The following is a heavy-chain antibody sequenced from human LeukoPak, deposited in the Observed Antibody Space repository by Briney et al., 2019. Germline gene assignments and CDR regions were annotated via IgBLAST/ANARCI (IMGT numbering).Heavy chain of an antibody. CDR3: ARVRSGWYFHFDY. CDR2: IYYGGST. V-gene: IGHV4-59*01. D-gene: IGHD6-19*01. CDR1: GGSISSYY. Sequence: SETLSLTCTVSGGSISSYYWSWIRQPPGKGLEWIGYIYYGGSTNYNPSLKSRVTISVDTSKNQFSLKLSSVTAADTAVYYCARVRSGWYFHFDYWGQGTLVTVSS. J-gene: IGHJ4*02.